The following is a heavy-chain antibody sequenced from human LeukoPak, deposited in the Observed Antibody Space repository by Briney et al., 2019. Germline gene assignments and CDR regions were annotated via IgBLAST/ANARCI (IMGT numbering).Heavy chain of an antibody. CDR1: GYTFTSYD. Sequence: ASVKVSCKASGYTFTSYDINWVRQATGQGLEWMGWMNPNSGNTGYAQKFQGRVTMTRDTSISTAYMELSRLRSDDTAVYYCARDLGMDYYFDYWGQGTLVTVSS. J-gene: IGHJ4*02. CDR2: MNPNSGNT. CDR3: ARDLGMDYYFDY. V-gene: IGHV1-8*01. D-gene: IGHD3/OR15-3a*01.